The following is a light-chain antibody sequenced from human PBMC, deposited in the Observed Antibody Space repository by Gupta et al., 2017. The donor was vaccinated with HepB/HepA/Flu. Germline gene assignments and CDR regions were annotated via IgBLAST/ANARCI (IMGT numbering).Light chain of an antibody. V-gene: IGLV2-8*01. CDR1: SSDVGVYKY. Sequence: HSALTQPPSPSGSPGQSLTISCTGSSSDVGVYKYVSWYQHHPGKAPKLLIYEVSERPSGVPARFSGSKSGNTASLTVSGLQAEDEADYYCSPYADINKGVFGTGTKVTVL. J-gene: IGLJ1*01. CDR3: SPYADINKGV. CDR2: EVS.